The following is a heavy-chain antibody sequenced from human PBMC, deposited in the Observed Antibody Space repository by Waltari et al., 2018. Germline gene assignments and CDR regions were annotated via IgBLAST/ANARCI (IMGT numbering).Heavy chain of an antibody. CDR1: GFTLSSDW. D-gene: IGHD3-22*01. V-gene: IGHV3-7*01. CDR3: ARDQWFAFDI. Sequence: EVQLVESGGGLVQPGGSLRLSCAASGFTLSSDWMGWVRQAPGKGREWVANIKKDGSEEYYVDSVSGRFTISRDNAKNSLYLQMNSLRPEDTAVYYCARDQWFAFDIWGQGTMVTVSS. CDR2: IKKDGSEE. J-gene: IGHJ3*02.